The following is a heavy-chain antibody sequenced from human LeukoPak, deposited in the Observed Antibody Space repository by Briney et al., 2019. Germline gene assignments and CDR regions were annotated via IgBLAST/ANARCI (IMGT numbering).Heavy chain of an antibody. D-gene: IGHD6-19*01. CDR1: GGSINSYY. CDR3: ARDRAVAGTLNAFDI. Sequence: SETLSLTCTVSGGSINSYYWSWIRQPPGKGLECIGYIHYTGSTNYNPSLKSRVTISVDTSKNQFSLKLSSVTAADTAVYYCARDRAVAGTLNAFDIWGQGTMVTVSS. J-gene: IGHJ3*02. CDR2: IHYTGST. V-gene: IGHV4-59*01.